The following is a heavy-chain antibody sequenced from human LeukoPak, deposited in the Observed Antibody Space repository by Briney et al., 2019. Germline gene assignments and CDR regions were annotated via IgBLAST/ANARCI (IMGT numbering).Heavy chain of an antibody. CDR2: IYSGGST. D-gene: IGHD3-16*01. Sequence: GGSLRLSCAASGCTVSSNYMSWVRQAPGKGLEWVSVIYSGGSTYYADSVKGRFTISRDNSKNTLYLQMNSLRVEDTAVYYCARVSLRYYFDYWGQGTLVTVSS. J-gene: IGHJ4*02. V-gene: IGHV3-53*01. CDR1: GCTVSSNY. CDR3: ARVSLRYYFDY.